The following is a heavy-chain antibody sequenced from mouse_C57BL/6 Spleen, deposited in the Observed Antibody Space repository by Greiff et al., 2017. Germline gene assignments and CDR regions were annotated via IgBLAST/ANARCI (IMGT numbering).Heavy chain of an antibody. D-gene: IGHD2-2*01. Sequence: QVQLQQPGAELVMPGASVKLSCKASGYTFTSYWMHWVKQRPGQGLEWIGEIDPSDSYTNYNQKFKGKSTLTVDKSSSTAYMQLSSLTSEDSAVYYCARREEEGGLAYGDDGGYFDYWGQGTTLTVSS. CDR3: ARREEEGGLAYGDDGGYFDY. CDR2: IDPSDSYT. V-gene: IGHV1-69*01. J-gene: IGHJ2*01. CDR1: GYTFTSYW.